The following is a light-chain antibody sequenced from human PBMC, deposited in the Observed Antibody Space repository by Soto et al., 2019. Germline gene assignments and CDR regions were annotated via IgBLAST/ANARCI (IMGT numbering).Light chain of an antibody. CDR2: STH. J-gene: IGLJ3*02. V-gene: IGLV8-61*01. Sequence: QTVVTQEPSFSVSPGGTITLTCGLTSGSVSTSSYPSWYQQTPGQAPRTLIYSTHPRSSGVPDRFSGSILGNKAALTITGAQADDESDYYCALSLPRGVWEFGGGTKVTVL. CDR3: ALSLPRGVWE. CDR1: SGSVSTSSY.